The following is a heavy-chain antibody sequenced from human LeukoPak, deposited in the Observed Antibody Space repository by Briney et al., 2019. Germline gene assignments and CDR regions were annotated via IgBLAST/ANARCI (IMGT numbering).Heavy chain of an antibody. CDR2: IKQDGSEK. CDR1: GFTFSSYS. J-gene: IGHJ3*02. Sequence: PGGSLRLSCAASGFTFSSYSMNWVRQAPGKGLEWVANIKQDGSEKYYVDSVKGRFTISRDNAKNSLYLQMNSLRAEDTAVYYCARDSLYDSSLGAFDIWGQGTMVTVSS. D-gene: IGHD3-22*01. V-gene: IGHV3-7*03. CDR3: ARDSLYDSSLGAFDI.